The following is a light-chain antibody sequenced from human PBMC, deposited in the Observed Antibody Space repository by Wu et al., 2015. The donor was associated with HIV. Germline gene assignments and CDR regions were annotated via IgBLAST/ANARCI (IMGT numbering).Light chain of an antibody. V-gene: IGKV3-20*01. Sequence: EIVLTQSPGTLSLSPGERATLSCRASQSVSSNFLAWYQHRPGQAPRLLIYGASNRATGILDRFSGSGSGTDFTLTISRLEPEDFAVYYCQQYGGAPFTFGGGTKMEI. J-gene: IGKJ4*01. CDR3: QQYGGAPFT. CDR1: QSVSSNF. CDR2: GAS.